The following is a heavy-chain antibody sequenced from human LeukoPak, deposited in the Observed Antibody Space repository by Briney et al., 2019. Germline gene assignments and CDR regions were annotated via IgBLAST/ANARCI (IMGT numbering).Heavy chain of an antibody. Sequence: GGSLRLSRAASGFTFSGFAMSWVRQAPGKGLEWVSTISNSGGNTYYADSVKGRFTISRDNSKNTLYLQMNSLRVEDTAVYFCAKTMGAIDHDYWGQGILVTVSS. D-gene: IGHD1-26*01. V-gene: IGHV3-23*01. CDR3: AKTMGAIDHDY. CDR1: GFTFSGFA. CDR2: ISNSGGNT. J-gene: IGHJ4*02.